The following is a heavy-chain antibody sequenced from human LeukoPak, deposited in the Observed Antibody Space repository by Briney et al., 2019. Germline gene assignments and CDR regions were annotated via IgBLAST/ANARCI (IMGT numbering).Heavy chain of an antibody. D-gene: IGHD3-3*01. CDR3: TTPHYDFWSGYWNFDY. V-gene: IGHV3-15*01. CDR2: IKSKTDGGTT. CDR1: GFTFSNAW. J-gene: IGHJ4*02. Sequence: GGSLRLSCAASGFTFSNAWMSWVRQAPGKGLEWVGRIKSKTDGGTTDYAAPVKGRFTISRDDSKNTLYLQMNSLKTEDTAVYYCTTPHYDFWSGYWNFDYWGQGTLVTVSS.